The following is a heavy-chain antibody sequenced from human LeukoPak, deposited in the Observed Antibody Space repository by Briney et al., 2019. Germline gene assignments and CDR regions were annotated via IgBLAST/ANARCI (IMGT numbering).Heavy chain of an antibody. CDR2: ISGSSSYM. CDR3: AREHTSMVLTFDAFDM. J-gene: IGHJ3*02. V-gene: IGHV3-21*01. CDR1: GFSFSIYN. D-gene: IGHD5-18*01. Sequence: GGSLRLSCAASGFSFSIYNMNWVRQAPGKGLEWVASISGSSSYMYYADSVKGRFTISRDNAKNSLYLQMNSLRAKDTAVYYCAREHTSMVLTFDAFDMWGQGTMVTVSS.